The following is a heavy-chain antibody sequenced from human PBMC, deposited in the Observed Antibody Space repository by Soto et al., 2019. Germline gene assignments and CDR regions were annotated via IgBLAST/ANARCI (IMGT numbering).Heavy chain of an antibody. CDR3: VRGGSNYAS. CDR2: IKPDESEK. D-gene: IGHD4-4*01. V-gene: IGHV3-7*01. J-gene: IGHJ5*02. CDR1: GFTLKDSW. Sequence: GGTLRLSCTASGFTLKDSWMTWVRQAPGKGLEWVARIKPDESEKKYADSVKGRFSISRDNAKNSMYLQMDSLRGEATAVYYCVRGGSNYASWGQGTLVTVSS.